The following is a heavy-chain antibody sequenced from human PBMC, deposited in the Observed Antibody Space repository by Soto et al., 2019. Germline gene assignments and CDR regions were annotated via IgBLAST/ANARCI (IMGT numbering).Heavy chain of an antibody. V-gene: IGHV1-8*01. D-gene: IGHD3-10*01. Sequence: ASVKVSCRASGNTFASYDINWVRQATGHGLEWMGWINPNSGNIGYAQKFQGRVTMNRDPAIWTAYMEVSGPRSDHTAVYYWARGRASGSYYLLDYWGQGTLVPSPQ. CDR1: GNTFASYD. CDR2: INPNSGNI. J-gene: IGHJ4*02. CDR3: ARGRASGSYYLLDY.